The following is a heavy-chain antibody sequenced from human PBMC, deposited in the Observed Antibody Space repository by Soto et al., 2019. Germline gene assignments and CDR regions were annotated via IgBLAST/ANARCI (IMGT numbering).Heavy chain of an antibody. CDR1: GESISGSSYY. D-gene: IGHD2-21*02. V-gene: IGHV4-39*01. J-gene: IGHJ4*02. CDR2: IYYSGRT. Sequence: SETLSLTCIVSGESISGSSYYWGWIRQPPGKGLEWIGSIYYSGRTYYNPSFKSRVTISIDTSKNQFSLKLSSMTATDTAVYYCARQRTTVVTQAYFDHWGQGALVTVSS. CDR3: ARQRTTVVTQAYFDH.